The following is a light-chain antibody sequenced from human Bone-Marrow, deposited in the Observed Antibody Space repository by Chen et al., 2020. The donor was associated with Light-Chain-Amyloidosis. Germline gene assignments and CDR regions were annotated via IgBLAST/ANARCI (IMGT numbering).Light chain of an antibody. J-gene: IGLJ3*02. CDR3: SSYTSSSTLWV. Sequence: SALTQPASVSGSPGQSITLSCPGTSSDVGGYNYVSWYQHHPGNAPKLMIYDVSNRPSGVSNRFSGSKSGNTASLTISGLQAEDEADYYCSSYTSSSTLWVFGGGTKLTVL. CDR1: SSDVGGYNY. V-gene: IGLV2-14*03. CDR2: DVS.